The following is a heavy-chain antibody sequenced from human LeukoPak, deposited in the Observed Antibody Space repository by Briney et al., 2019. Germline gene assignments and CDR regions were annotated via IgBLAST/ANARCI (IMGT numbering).Heavy chain of an antibody. CDR3: AKPLYNSGWYGGGDY. D-gene: IGHD6-19*01. Sequence: GGSLRLSCAASGFTVSTYDMSWVRQAPGKGPEWVSGFSGSEDSAYYADSVKGRFTVSRDNSKNTLYLQMDSLRAEDTAVYYCAKPLYNSGWYGGGDYWGQGVLVTVSS. CDR2: FSGSEDSA. CDR1: GFTVSTYD. V-gene: IGHV3-23*01. J-gene: IGHJ4*02.